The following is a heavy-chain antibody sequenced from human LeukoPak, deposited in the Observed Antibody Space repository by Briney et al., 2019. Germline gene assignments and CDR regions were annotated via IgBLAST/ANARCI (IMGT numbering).Heavy chain of an antibody. D-gene: IGHD6-19*01. CDR1: GFTFSSYW. J-gene: IGHJ4*02. CDR2: IKQDGSEK. CDR3: ARDLSAAFDF. V-gene: IGHV3-7*01. Sequence: GGSLRLSCTASGFTFSSYWMSWVRQAPGKGLEWVANIKQDGSEKDYVDSVKGRFTISRDNPKNSLYLQMNSLRAEDTAVYYCARDLSAAFDFWGQGVLVTVSS.